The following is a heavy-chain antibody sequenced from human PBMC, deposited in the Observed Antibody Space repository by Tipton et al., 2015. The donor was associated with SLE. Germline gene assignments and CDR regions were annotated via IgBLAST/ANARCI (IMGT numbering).Heavy chain of an antibody. CDR1: GGSISSGSYY. CDR3: ARVESYYYYYMDV. J-gene: IGHJ6*03. CDR2: IYTSGST. D-gene: IGHD3-3*01. V-gene: IGHV4-61*09. Sequence: TLSLTCTVSGGSISSGSYYWSWIRQPPGKGLEWIGYIYTSGSTNYNPSLKSRVSISVDTSRNQFSLKLSSVTAADTAVYYCARVESYYYYYMDVWGKGTTVTVSS.